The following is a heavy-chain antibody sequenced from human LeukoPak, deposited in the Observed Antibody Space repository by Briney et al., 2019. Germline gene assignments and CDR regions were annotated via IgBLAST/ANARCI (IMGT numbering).Heavy chain of an antibody. D-gene: IGHD5-24*01. Sequence: GESPKISCRGSGYHFTTYWFGWVRQMPEKGLEWMGIVYPEDSDTRYSSSFEGQVTVSVDKSINTAYLQWTSLKASDTAIYYWVTTGGWLKWDTSFPVWGQGKMVTVSS. CDR1: GYHFTTYW. CDR3: VTTGGWLKWDTSFPV. CDR2: VYPEDSDT. V-gene: IGHV5-51*01. J-gene: IGHJ3*01.